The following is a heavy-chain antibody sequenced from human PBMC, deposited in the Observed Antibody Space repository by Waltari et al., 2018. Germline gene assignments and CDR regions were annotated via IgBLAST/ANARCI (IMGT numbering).Heavy chain of an antibody. D-gene: IGHD6-19*01. CDR2: ISSSSSYI. J-gene: IGHJ3*02. CDR1: GFTFSSYS. CDR3: AREEAVAGTGAFDI. Sequence: EVQLVESGGGLVKPGGSLRLSCAASGFTFSSYSMNWVRQAPGKGLEWVSSISSSSSYIYYADSVKGRFTISRDNAKNSLYLQMNSLRAEDTAVYYCAREEAVAGTGAFDIWGQGTMVTVSS. V-gene: IGHV3-21*03.